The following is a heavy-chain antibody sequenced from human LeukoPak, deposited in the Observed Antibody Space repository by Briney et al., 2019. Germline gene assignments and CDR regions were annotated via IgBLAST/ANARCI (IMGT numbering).Heavy chain of an antibody. D-gene: IGHD6-13*01. CDR2: INAGNGNT. J-gene: IGHJ4*02. CDR3: ARDPIGSRWPYYFDY. CDR1: GYTFTSYA. Sequence: GASVKVSCKASGYTFTSYAMHWVRQAPGQRLEWMGWINAGNGNTKYSRKFQGRVTITRDTSASTAYMELSSLRSEDTAVYYCARDPIGSRWPYYFDYWGQGTLVTVSS. V-gene: IGHV1-3*01.